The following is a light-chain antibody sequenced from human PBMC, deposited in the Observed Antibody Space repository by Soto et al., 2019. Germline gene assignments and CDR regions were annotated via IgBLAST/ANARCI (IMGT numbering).Light chain of an antibody. Sequence: QSALTQPPSASGSPGQSVTISCTGTSSDVGGYKYVSWYQQHPGKVPKLMIYEVSKRPSGVPDRFSGSKSGNTASLTVSGLQAEDEADYYCCSYAGSSPYVFGTGTKLTVL. CDR3: CSYAGSSPYV. CDR2: EVS. J-gene: IGLJ1*01. CDR1: SSDVGGYKY. V-gene: IGLV2-8*01.